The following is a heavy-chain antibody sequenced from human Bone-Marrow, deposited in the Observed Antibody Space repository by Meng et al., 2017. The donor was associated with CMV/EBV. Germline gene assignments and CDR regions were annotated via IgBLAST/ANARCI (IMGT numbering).Heavy chain of an antibody. CDR3: ASPRPRGFWYYFDY. D-gene: IGHD3-3*01. Sequence: QMQLVQSGAEVTKTGPSVQVSCKASGYTFTYRYLHCVRQAPGQALEWMGWITPFNGNTNYAQKFQDRVTITRDRSMSSAYMELSSLRSEDTAMYYCASPRPRGFWYYFDYWGQGTLVTVSS. V-gene: IGHV1-45*02. CDR2: ITPFNGNT. J-gene: IGHJ4*02. CDR1: GYTFTYRY.